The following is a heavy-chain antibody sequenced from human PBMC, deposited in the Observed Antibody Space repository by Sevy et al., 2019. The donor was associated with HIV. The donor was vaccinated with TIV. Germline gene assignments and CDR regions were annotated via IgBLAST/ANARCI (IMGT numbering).Heavy chain of an antibody. CDR1: GFTFGTYA. CDR2: ISGSGGST. D-gene: IGHD6-13*01. V-gene: IGHV3-23*01. CDR3: AKGDSTFYGMDV. Sequence: GGSLRLSCAASGFTFGTYAMNWVRQAPGKGLEWVSAISGSGGSTYNADSLKGRFTISRDNSKNTLYLQMNSLRAEDTAIYYCAKGDSTFYGMDVWGRGTMVTVSS. J-gene: IGHJ6*02.